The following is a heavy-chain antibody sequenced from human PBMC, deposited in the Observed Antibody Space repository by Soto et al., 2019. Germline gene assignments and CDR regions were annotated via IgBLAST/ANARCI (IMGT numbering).Heavy chain of an antibody. CDR2: IRVGGGDT. D-gene: IGHD6-19*01. Sequence: EVRLLESGGGLAQPGGSRRLSCAASGFTFSSSAMNWVRQAPGKGLEWVSSIRVGGGDTFYADSVRGRFTVSRDISMITLYMQMNSLRAEDTAIYYCAKCSVGTVRTSGWCNWFDPWGQGTLVTVSS. V-gene: IGHV3-23*01. CDR3: AKCSVGTVRTSGWCNWFDP. J-gene: IGHJ5*02. CDR1: GFTFSSSA.